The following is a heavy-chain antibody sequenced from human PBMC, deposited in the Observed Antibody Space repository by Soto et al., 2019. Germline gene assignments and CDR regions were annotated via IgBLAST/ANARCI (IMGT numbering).Heavy chain of an antibody. Sequence: SETLSLTCTVSGGSVNNNAYSWNWIRQPPGKGLEWIGYIFHGGSTYYNPSLRSRVTISVDRSRTQFSLKMSSVTAADTAVYYCARGRVVVPAAVMFNCLDPWGQGTLVTVSS. V-gene: IGHV4-30-2*01. D-gene: IGHD2-2*01. CDR1: GGSVNNNAYS. CDR2: IFHGGST. J-gene: IGHJ5*02. CDR3: ARGRVVVPAAVMFNCLDP.